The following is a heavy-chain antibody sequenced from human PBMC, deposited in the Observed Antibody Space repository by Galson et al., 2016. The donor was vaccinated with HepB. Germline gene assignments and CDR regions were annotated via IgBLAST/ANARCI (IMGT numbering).Heavy chain of an antibody. Sequence: SLRLSCAASGFTFRIYDMTWVRQAPGKGLEWVSIISPSGDSTYYADSVKGHFTISRDNSKNTLYLQMNALRAEDTAVYYCAKESPFGTKEFDYWGQGTLVTVSS. CDR1: GFTFRIYD. V-gene: IGHV3-23*01. CDR3: AKESPFGTKEFDY. J-gene: IGHJ4*02. D-gene: IGHD1-1*01. CDR2: ISPSGDST.